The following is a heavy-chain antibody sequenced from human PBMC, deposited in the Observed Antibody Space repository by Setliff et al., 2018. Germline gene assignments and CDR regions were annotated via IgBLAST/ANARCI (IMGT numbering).Heavy chain of an antibody. D-gene: IGHD2-2*01. CDR2: IYPDDSDT. CDR3: ARALYPSSFIGHNWFDP. J-gene: IGHJ5*02. CDR1: ASTFSNYW. Sequence: PGESLKISCKDSASTFSNYWIVRVRQMPGKGLEWMGMIYPDDSDTKYHPSFQGQVTISADKSISTAYLQWSSLKASDTAMYYCARALYPSSFIGHNWFDPWGQGTLVTVSS. V-gene: IGHV5-51*01.